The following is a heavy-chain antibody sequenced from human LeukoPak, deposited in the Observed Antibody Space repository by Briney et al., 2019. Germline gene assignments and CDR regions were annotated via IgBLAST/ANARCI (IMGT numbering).Heavy chain of an antibody. CDR1: GFTFSSYA. V-gene: IGHV3-23*01. CDR3: AKDRIAAAGTVDY. CDR2: NSGSGDTT. D-gene: IGHD6-13*01. Sequence: GGSLRLSCAASGFTFSSYAMSWVRQAPGKGLEWVSANSGSGDTTYYADSVKGRFTISRDNSKNTLYLQMNSLRAEDTAIYYCAKDRIAAAGTVDYWGQGTLVTVSS. J-gene: IGHJ4*02.